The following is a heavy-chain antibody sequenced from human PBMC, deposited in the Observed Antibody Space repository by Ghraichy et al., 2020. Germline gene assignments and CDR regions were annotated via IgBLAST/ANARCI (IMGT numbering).Heavy chain of an antibody. D-gene: IGHD6-13*01. V-gene: IGHV3-33*01. CDR1: GFTFSSYG. Sequence: GESLNISCAASGFTFSSYGMHWVRQAPGKGLEWVAVIWYDGSNKYYADSVKGRFTISRDNSKNTLYLQMNSLRAEDTAVYYCASLSIAAAGYDAFDIWGQGTMVTVSS. CDR3: ASLSIAAAGYDAFDI. CDR2: IWYDGSNK. J-gene: IGHJ3*02.